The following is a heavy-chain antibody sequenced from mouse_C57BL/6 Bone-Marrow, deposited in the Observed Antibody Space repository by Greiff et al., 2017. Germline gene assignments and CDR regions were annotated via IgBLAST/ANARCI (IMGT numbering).Heavy chain of an antibody. CDR1: GFSLTSYG. CDR3: ARNLGSITTSTGYFDG. D-gene: IGHD1-1*01. CDR2: IWSGGST. Sequence: VKLQESGPGLVQASQSLSITCTVSGFSLTSYGVHWVRQSPGKGLEWLGVIWSGGSTDYNAAFISRLSISKDNSKSQVFFKMNSLQADDTAIYYCARNLGSITTSTGYFDGWGTGTTVTVSS. J-gene: IGHJ1*03. V-gene: IGHV2-2*01.